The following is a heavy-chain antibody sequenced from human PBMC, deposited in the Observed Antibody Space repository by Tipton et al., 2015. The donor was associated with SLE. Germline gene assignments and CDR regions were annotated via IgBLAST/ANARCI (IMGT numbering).Heavy chain of an antibody. CDR2: FYYNGFS. D-gene: IGHD7-27*01. CDR3: ARSGDYYYYIDV. J-gene: IGHJ6*03. Sequence: TLSLTCTVSGDSISTYYWSWIRQPPGKGLEWIGYFYYNGFSNYNPSLRGRVTISVDKSKNQFSLRLSSMTAADTAVYYCARSGDYYYYIDVWGQGTTVTVSS. CDR1: GDSISTYY. V-gene: IGHV4-59*12.